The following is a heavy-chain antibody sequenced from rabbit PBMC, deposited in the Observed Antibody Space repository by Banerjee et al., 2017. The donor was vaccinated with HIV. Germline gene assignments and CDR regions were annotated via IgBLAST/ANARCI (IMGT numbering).Heavy chain of an antibody. J-gene: IGHJ4*01. Sequence: QEQLEESGGDLVKPEGSLTLTCTASGFSFSSRFYMCWVRQAPGKGLEWIACIDSGSSGDTYYANWAKGRFTISKTSSTTVTLQMTSLTAADTATYFCARETSSGWGIVSFYFSLWGQGTLVTVS. CDR2: IDSGSSGDT. CDR1: GFSFSSRFY. D-gene: IGHD4-1*01. CDR3: ARETSSGWGIVSFYFSL. V-gene: IGHV1S45*01.